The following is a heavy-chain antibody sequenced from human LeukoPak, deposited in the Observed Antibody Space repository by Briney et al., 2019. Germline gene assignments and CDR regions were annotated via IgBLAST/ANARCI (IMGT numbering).Heavy chain of an antibody. Sequence: ASVKLSCKASGYTFTGYYMHWVRQAPGQGLEWMGWINTNSGGTNYAQKFQGRVTMTRDTSISTAYMELSRLRADDTAVYYCARGRDYGDYVDYWGQGTLVTVSS. CDR1: GYTFTGYY. V-gene: IGHV1-2*02. J-gene: IGHJ4*02. CDR2: INTNSGGT. CDR3: ARGRDYGDYVDY. D-gene: IGHD4-17*01.